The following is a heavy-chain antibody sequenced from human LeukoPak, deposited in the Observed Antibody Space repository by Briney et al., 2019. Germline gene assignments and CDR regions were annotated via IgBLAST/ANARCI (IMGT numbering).Heavy chain of an antibody. CDR1: GGSIISYY. CDR3: ARDTGKSGHPDY. Sequence: PSETLSLTCTVSGGSIISYYWSWIRQPAGKAPEWIGRIYSSGIINYNPSLKSRVTMSLDNSKNQLSLKLSYVTAADTAVYCARDTGKSGHPDYWGQGTLVTVSS. CDR2: IYSSGII. J-gene: IGHJ4*02. V-gene: IGHV4-4*07. D-gene: IGHD3-3*01.